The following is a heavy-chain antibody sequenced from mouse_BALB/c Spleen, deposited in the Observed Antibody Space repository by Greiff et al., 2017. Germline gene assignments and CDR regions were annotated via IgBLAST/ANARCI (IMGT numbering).Heavy chain of an antibody. CDR3: ARSVYYSRYFDV. CDR1: GYTFTDYA. CDR2: ISTYYGDA. J-gene: IGHJ1*01. V-gene: IGHV1S137*01. D-gene: IGHD2-12*01. Sequence: VQLQQSGAELVRPGVSVKISCKGSGYTFTDYAMHWVKQSHAKSLEWIGVISTYYGDASYNQKFKGKATMTVDKSSSTAYMELARLTSEDSAVYYCARSVYYSRYFDVWGAGTTVTVSS.